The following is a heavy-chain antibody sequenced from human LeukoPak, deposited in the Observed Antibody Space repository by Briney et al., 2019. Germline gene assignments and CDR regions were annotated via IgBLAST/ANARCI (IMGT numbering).Heavy chain of an antibody. J-gene: IGHJ6*02. Sequence: GSLRLSCAASGFTFSDYWMHWVRQAPGKGLVWVSRVNRDGSSTSYADSVKGRFTISRDNAKNTPYLEMNSLRAEDTAVYYCARDRGYSPDVWGQGTTVTVSS. D-gene: IGHD5-18*01. CDR3: ARDRGYSPDV. CDR2: VNRDGSST. V-gene: IGHV3-74*01. CDR1: GFTFSDYW.